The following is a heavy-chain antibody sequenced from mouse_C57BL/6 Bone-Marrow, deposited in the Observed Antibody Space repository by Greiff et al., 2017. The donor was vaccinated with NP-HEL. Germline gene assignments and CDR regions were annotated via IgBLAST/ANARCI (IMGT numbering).Heavy chain of an antibody. D-gene: IGHD4-1*01. V-gene: IGHV7-1*01. CDR1: GFTFSDFY. J-gene: IGHJ1*03. Sequence: EVKLMESGGGLVQSGRSLRLSCATSGFTFSDFYMEWVRQAPGKGLEWIAASRNKANDYTTEYSASVKGRFIVSRDTSQSILYLRMNALRAEDTAIYYCARDNWDWYFDVWGTGTTVTVSS. CDR3: ARDNWDWYFDV. CDR2: SRNKANDYTT.